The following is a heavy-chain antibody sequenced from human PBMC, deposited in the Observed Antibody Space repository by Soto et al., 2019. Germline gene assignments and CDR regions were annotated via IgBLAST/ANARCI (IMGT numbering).Heavy chain of an antibody. CDR2: ISAYNGNT. D-gene: IGHD2-15*01. J-gene: IGHJ5*02. V-gene: IGHV1-18*04. CDR1: GYTFTSYG. Sequence: QVQLVQSGAEVKKPGASVKVSCKASGYTFTSYGISWVRQAPGQGLEWMGWISAYNGNTNYAQKLQGRVTMTTDTSTSTAYMELRSLRSDDTAVYYCARDEIVVEVAATPLLVPWCQGTLVTVSS. CDR3: ARDEIVVEVAATPLLVP.